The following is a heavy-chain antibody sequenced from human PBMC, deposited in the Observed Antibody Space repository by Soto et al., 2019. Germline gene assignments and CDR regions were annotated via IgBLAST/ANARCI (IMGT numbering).Heavy chain of an antibody. CDR3: ARNLLYYYDSSGYYY. D-gene: IGHD3-22*01. Sequence: PGGSLRLSCAASGFTFSSYWMHWVRQAPGKGLVWVSRVNSDGSSTSYADSVKGRFTISRDNAKNTLYLQMNSLRAEDTAVYYCARNLLYYYDSSGYYYWGQGTLVTVSS. CDR1: GFTFSSYW. CDR2: VNSDGSST. J-gene: IGHJ4*02. V-gene: IGHV3-74*01.